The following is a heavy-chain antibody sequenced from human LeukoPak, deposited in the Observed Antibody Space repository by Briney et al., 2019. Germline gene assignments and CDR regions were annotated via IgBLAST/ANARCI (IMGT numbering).Heavy chain of an antibody. Sequence: GGSLRLSCAVSGITLSNYGMSWVRQAPGKGLEWVAGISGSGGGTNYADSVRGRLTISRDNSKNTLYLQMNSLGAEDTAVYFCAKRGVVIRVILVGFHKEAYYFDSWGQGALVTVSS. V-gene: IGHV3-23*01. CDR2: ISGSGGGT. J-gene: IGHJ4*02. D-gene: IGHD3-22*01. CDR3: AKRGVVIRVILVGFHKEAYYFDS. CDR1: GITLSNYG.